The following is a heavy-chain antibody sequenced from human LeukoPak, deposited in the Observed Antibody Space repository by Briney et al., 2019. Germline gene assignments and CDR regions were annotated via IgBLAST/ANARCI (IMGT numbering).Heavy chain of an antibody. J-gene: IGHJ4*02. D-gene: IGHD6-6*01. CDR3: AREGVYSSSSGYFDY. Sequence: AASVKVSCKASGGTFSSYAISWVRQAPGQGLEWMGGIIPIFGTANYAQKFQGRVTITADESTSTAYMELSSLRSEDTAVYYCAREGVYSSSSGYFDYWGQGTLVTVSS. V-gene: IGHV1-69*01. CDR1: GGTFSSYA. CDR2: IIPIFGTA.